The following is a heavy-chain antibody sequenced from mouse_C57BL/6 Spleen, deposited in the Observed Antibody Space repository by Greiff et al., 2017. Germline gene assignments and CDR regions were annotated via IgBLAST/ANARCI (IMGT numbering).Heavy chain of an antibody. J-gene: IGHJ2*01. CDR3: ARELYYGNGFDY. CDR1: GYTFTSYW. Sequence: QVQLQQSGAELVRPGSSVKLSCKASGYTFTSYWMDWVKQRPGQGLEWIGNIYPSDSETHYNQKFKDKATLTVDKSTSTAYMQLSSLTSEDSAVYYCARELYYGNGFDYWGQGTTLTVSS. CDR2: IYPSDSET. D-gene: IGHD2-1*01. V-gene: IGHV1-61*01.